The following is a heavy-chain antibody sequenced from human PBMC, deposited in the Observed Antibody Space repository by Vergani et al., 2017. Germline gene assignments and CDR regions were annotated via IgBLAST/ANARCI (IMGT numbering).Heavy chain of an antibody. Sequence: EVQLVESGGGLVQPGGSLRLSCAASGFTFSSYWMSWVRQAPGKGLEWVANIKQDGSEKYYVDSVKGRFTISRDNAKNSLYLQMNSLRAEDTAVYYWASAVTSTTRYYYYYYYMDVWGKGTTVTVSS. CDR3: ASAVTSTTRYYYYYYYMDV. CDR1: GFTFSSYW. V-gene: IGHV3-7*01. CDR2: IKQDGSEK. J-gene: IGHJ6*03. D-gene: IGHD5/OR15-5a*01.